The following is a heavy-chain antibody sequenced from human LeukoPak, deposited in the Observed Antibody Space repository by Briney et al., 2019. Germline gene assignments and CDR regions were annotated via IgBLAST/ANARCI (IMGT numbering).Heavy chain of an antibody. CDR2: VYQSGTT. D-gene: IGHD1-26*01. V-gene: IGHV4-59*08. J-gene: IGHJ4*02. CDR1: SGSISTYY. CDR3: ARHGGSLGYFDN. Sequence: SETLSLTCTVSSGSISTYYWSWIRQPPGKGLEWIGYVYQSGTTSYNPSLKRRVTISTDTSKNQFSLRVTSVTAADTAAYYCARHGGSLGYFDNWGQGTLVTVSS.